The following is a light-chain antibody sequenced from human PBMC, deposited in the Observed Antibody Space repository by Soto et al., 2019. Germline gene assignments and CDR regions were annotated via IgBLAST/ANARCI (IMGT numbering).Light chain of an antibody. V-gene: IGLV4-69*01. CDR3: QTWAPGIRV. J-gene: IGLJ3*02. CDR2: VYSAGSH. Sequence: QLVLTQSPSASASLGASVKLTCTLSSGHSSYAIAWHQQQPGKGPRYLMKVYSAGSHSKGDGIPDRFSGSSSGAERYLTISSLQSEDEADYYCQTWAPGIRVFGGGTKLTVL. CDR1: SGHSSYA.